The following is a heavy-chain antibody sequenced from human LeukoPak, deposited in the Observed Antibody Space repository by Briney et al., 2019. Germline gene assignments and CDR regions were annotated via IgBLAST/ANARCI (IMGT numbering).Heavy chain of an antibody. J-gene: IGHJ4*02. D-gene: IGHD3-3*01. CDR2: ISGSGGST. CDR1: GFTFSSYA. V-gene: IGHV3-23*01. CDR3: AKDQLIETYYDFWSGYHKGDYYFDY. Sequence: GGSLRLSCAASGFTFSSYAMSWVRQAPGKGLEWVSAISGSGGSTYYADSVKGRFTISRDNSKNTLYLQMNSLRAEDAAVYYCAKDQLIETYYDFWSGYHKGDYYFDYWGQGTLVTVSS.